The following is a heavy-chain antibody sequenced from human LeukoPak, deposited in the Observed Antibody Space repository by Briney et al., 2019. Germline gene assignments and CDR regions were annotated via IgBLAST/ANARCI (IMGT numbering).Heavy chain of an antibody. V-gene: IGHV3-23*01. J-gene: IGHJ4*02. CDR2: ISGSGGST. D-gene: IGHD1-26*01. CDR3: ARENSGSYYQFDC. CDR1: GFTFSSYA. Sequence: GGSLRLSCAASGFTFSSYAMNWVRQAPGKGLEWVSAISGSGGSTYYADSVKGRFTISRDNAKNSLYLQMNSLRPEDTAVYYCARENSGSYYQFDCWGQGTLVTVSS.